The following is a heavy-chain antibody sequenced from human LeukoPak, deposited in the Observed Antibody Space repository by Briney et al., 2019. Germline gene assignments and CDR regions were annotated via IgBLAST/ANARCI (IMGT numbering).Heavy chain of an antibody. CDR1: EFTFSNYA. J-gene: IGHJ4*02. Sequence: GGSLRLSCAASEFTFSNYAMSWVRQAPGKGLEWVSTVSDSGSSTYYADSVKGRFTISRDNSRNTLYLQMNSLRAEDTAVYYCAKDLWGAAADESDYWGQGTLVTVSS. CDR2: VSDSGSST. CDR3: AKDLWGAAADESDY. D-gene: IGHD6-13*01. V-gene: IGHV3-23*01.